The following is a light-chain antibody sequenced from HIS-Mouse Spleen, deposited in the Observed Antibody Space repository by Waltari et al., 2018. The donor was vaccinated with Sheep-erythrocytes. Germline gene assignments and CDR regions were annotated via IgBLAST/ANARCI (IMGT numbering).Light chain of an antibody. Sequence: QSALTQPPSASGSPGQSFTISCTGTSSDVGGGNYFSWYQQHRGKATKLMIYEVSKRPSGVPVSYSGSKSGNTASLTVSALQAEDAADYYCSSYAGSNNWVFGGGTKLTVL. CDR3: SSYAGSNNWV. J-gene: IGLJ3*02. CDR2: EVS. CDR1: SSDVGGGNY. V-gene: IGLV2-8*01.